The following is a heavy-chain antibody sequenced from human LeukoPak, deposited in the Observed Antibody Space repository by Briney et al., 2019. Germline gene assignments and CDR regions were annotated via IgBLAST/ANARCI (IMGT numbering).Heavy chain of an antibody. D-gene: IGHD3-9*01. CDR3: AKGYYEIHDAFDI. Sequence: GGSLRLSCAASGFTFSSYWMSWVRQAPGKGLEWVAIIKQDGTEKYYVDSVKGRFTISRDNAKNSLYLQMNSLRAEDTAVYYCAKGYYEIHDAFDIWGQGTLVTVSS. CDR1: GFTFSSYW. J-gene: IGHJ3*02. CDR2: IKQDGTEK. V-gene: IGHV3-7*02.